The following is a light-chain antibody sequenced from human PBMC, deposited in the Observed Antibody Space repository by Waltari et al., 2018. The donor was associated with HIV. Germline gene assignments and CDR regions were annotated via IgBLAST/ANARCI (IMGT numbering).Light chain of an antibody. V-gene: IGKV3-11*01. Sequence: EIVLTQSPATLSLSPGERATLSCRASQSIGSFLGWYQHKPGQSPRLMIYDAVNRAAGVPARFSGSGFGTAFTLTISSLEPEDVAVYYCQQRANWPLTFGGGAKVGIK. CDR1: QSIGSF. CDR3: QQRANWPLT. J-gene: IGKJ4*01. CDR2: DAV.